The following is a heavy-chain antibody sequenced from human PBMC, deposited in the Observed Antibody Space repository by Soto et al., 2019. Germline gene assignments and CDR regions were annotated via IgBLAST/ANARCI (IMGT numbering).Heavy chain of an antibody. CDR1: GGSISSYY. CDR2: IYYSGST. Sequence: SETLSLTCTVSGGSISSYYWSWIRQPPGKGLEWIGYIYYSGSTNYNPSLKSRVTISVDTSKNQFSLKLSSVTAADTAVYYCARGPFYYVSGGYYNPFYSWGQETLFTVSS. CDR3: ARGPFYYVSGGYYNPFYS. J-gene: IGHJ4*02. D-gene: IGHD3-10*01. V-gene: IGHV4-59*01.